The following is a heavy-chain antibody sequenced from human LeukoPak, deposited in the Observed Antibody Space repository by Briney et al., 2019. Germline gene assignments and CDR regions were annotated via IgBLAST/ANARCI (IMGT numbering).Heavy chain of an antibody. CDR2: INPSGGST. CDR1: GS. CDR3: ARDRAMVRGVTYYYMDV. D-gene: IGHD3-10*01. Sequence: ASVKVSCKVSGSMHWVRQAPGQGLEWMGIINPSGGSTSYAQKFQGRVTMTRDTSTSTVYMELSSLRSEDTAVYYCARDRAMVRGVTYYYMDVWGKGTTVTVSS. V-gene: IGHV1-46*01. J-gene: IGHJ6*03.